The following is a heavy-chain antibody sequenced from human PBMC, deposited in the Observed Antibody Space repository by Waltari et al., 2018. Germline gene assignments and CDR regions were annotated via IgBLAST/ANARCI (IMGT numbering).Heavy chain of an antibody. CDR1: GFIVSNNY. D-gene: IGHD3-10*01. CDR2: MYSSGDT. CDR3: ARDPSAPGGDV. V-gene: IGHV3-53*02. J-gene: IGHJ6*04. Sequence: EVQVVETGGGLIQPGGSLRLSCAASGFIVSNNYMNWVRQAPGKGREWVSIMYSSGDTYDAASVEGRFTISRDNSKNTLYLQMNSLRAEDTAVYYCARDPSAPGGDVWGKGTTVTVSS.